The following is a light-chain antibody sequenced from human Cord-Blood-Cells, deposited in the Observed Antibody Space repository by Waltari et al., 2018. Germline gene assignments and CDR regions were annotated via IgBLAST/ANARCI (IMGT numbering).Light chain of an antibody. CDR3: QQYNSYGT. CDR1: QSISSW. CDR2: KAS. Sequence: IQMTQSPSPLSASVGDRVTIPCRASQSISSWLAWYQQKPGKAPKLLIYKASSLESGVPSRFSGSGSGTEFTLTISSLQPDDFATYYCQQYNSYGTFGQGTKVEIK. V-gene: IGKV1-5*03. J-gene: IGKJ1*01.